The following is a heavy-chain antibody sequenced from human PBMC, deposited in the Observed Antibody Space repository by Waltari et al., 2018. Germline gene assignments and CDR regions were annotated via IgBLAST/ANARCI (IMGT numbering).Heavy chain of an antibody. Sequence: EVKLVDSGGGLVQPGGFLRLSCAASGIMFITNWLSWVRQAPGKGLDWVANIKEDGSEEYYVDSVKGRFTISRDNAKTSLYLQMNSLRVEDTAVYYCARDGDGYPDWGQGSLVIVSS. D-gene: IGHD5-12*01. CDR1: GIMFITNW. CDR3: ARDGDGYPD. J-gene: IGHJ4*02. CDR2: IKEDGSEE. V-gene: IGHV3-7*01.